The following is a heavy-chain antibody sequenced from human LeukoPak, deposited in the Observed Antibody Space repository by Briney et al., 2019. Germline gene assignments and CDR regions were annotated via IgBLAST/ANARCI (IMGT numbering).Heavy chain of an antibody. V-gene: IGHV4-30-4*01. CDR1: GGSISSGDYY. CDR2: IYYSGST. D-gene: IGHD2-21*01. J-gene: IGHJ6*02. Sequence: SQTLSLTCTVSGGSISSGDYYLSWIRQPPGKGLEWIVYIYYSGSTYYNPSLKSRVTISVDTSKNQFSLKLSSVTAADTAVYYCARIPRPNYYYCYGMDVWGQGTTVTVSS. CDR3: ARIPRPNYYYCYGMDV.